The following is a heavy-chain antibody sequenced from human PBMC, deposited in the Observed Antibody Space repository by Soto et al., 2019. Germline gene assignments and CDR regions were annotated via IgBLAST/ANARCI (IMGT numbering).Heavy chain of an antibody. CDR3: ARDAGGNYFDN. Sequence: PSETLSLTCTVSGGSVTSDEDYWTWIRQSPGKGLEWIGYIYHSGSTYYNPSLKSRVTISVDTSKNQFSLNLSSVTAADTAVYYCARDAGGNYFDNWGQGTLVTVSS. J-gene: IGHJ4*02. CDR2: IYHSGST. V-gene: IGHV4-30-4*01. D-gene: IGHD2-15*01. CDR1: GGSVTSDEDY.